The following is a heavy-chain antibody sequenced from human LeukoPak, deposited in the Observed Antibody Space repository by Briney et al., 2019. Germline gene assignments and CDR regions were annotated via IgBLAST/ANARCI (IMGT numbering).Heavy chain of an antibody. CDR1: GFTFSSYG. V-gene: IGHV3-33*01. D-gene: IGHD1-20*01. Sequence: GRSLRLSCAASGFTFSSYGFHWVRQAPGKGLEWLALIWYDGSNKNYVDSVKGRFTISRDNAKNTVYLQMNSLRAEDTAVYYCARGVFAGDLLTGYWYFDLWGRGTLVTVSS. J-gene: IGHJ2*01. CDR3: ARGVFAGDLLTGYWYFDL. CDR2: IWYDGSNK.